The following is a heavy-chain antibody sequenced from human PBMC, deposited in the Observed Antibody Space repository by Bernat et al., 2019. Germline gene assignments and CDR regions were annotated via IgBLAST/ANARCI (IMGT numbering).Heavy chain of an antibody. CDR3: ARDYYGDYASAFDI. Sequence: QVQLVQSGPEVKKSGASVKVSCKASGYTFTSYGISWVRQAPGQGLEWMGWISTYNGNTNYEQKLQGRVTMTTYTSTSTAYMELTGLRSDDTAVYYCARDYYGDYASAFDIWGQGTMVTVSS. D-gene: IGHD4-17*01. J-gene: IGHJ3*02. CDR1: GYTFTSYG. V-gene: IGHV1-18*01. CDR2: ISTYNGNT.